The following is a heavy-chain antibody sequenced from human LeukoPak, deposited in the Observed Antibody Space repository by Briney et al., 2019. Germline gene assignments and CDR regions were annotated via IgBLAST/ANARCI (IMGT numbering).Heavy chain of an antibody. CDR3: ARPYFFGSGLYFDY. CDR1: GFSLSTTGVG. D-gene: IGHD3-10*01. V-gene: IGHV2-5*02. CDR2: VYWDDDK. Sequence: SGPTLVKPTQPLTLTCTFSGFSLSTTGVGVGWIRQPPGKALEWLAHVYWDDDKRYSPSLKTRLTITKDTSKNQVVLTMTNMDPVDTATYFCARPYFFGSGLYFDYWGQGSLVTVSS. J-gene: IGHJ4*02.